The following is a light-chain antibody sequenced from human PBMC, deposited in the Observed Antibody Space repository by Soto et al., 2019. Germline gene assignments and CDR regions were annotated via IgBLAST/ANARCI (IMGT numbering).Light chain of an antibody. V-gene: IGLV1-44*01. Sequence: QLVLTQPPSASGTPGQSVTISCSGSNSNIGSNAVNWYQQFPGTAPTLLIYSTNERPSGVPDRFSGSKSGTSASLAISGLQPEDEADYHCAAWDGSLNGYVFGSGTKLTVL. CDR3: AAWDGSLNGYV. CDR2: STN. J-gene: IGLJ1*01. CDR1: NSNIGSNA.